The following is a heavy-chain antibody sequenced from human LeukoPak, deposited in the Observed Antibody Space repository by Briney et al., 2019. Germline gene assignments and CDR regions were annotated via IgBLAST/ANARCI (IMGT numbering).Heavy chain of an antibody. V-gene: IGHV1-3*01. Sequence: ASVTVSCTASGYIFTSYAMHWVRQAPGQRLEWMGWINAGNGNTKYSQKFQGRVTITRDTSATTVYMELSSLRSEDTAVYYCARDIDRVFNWFDPWGQGTLVTVSS. CDR3: ARDIDRVFNWFDP. CDR1: GYIFTSYA. CDR2: INAGNGNT. J-gene: IGHJ5*02. D-gene: IGHD6-13*01.